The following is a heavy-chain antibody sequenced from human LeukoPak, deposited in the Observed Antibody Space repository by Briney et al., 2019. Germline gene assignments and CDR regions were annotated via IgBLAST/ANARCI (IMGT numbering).Heavy chain of an antibody. V-gene: IGHV4-34*01. CDR3: ARGRGTMVRGPPGHP. CDR2: INHSGST. CDR1: GGSFSGYY. D-gene: IGHD3-10*01. J-gene: IGHJ5*02. Sequence: TPSETLSLTCAVYGGSFSGYYWSWIRQPPGKGLEWIGEINHSGSTNYNPSLKSRVTISVDTSKNQFSLKLSSVTAADTAVYYCARGRGTMVRGPPGHPWGQGTLVTVSS.